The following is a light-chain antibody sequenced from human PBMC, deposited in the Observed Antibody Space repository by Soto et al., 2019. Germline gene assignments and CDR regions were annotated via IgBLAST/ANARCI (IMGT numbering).Light chain of an antibody. CDR3: QQSYRNPRT. CDR2: SAS. CDR1: QSISNF. V-gene: IGKV1-39*01. Sequence: DIQMTQSPSFLSASAGDRVTIFCRASQSISNFLHWYQQKPGKAPKLLIYSASKLESGVPPRFGGSGSGTDFTLTISSLQPEDFATYYCQQSYRNPRTFGLGTKVDIK. J-gene: IGKJ1*01.